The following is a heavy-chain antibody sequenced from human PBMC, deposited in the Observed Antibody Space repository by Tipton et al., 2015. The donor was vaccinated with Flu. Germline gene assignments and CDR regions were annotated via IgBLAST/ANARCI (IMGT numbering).Heavy chain of an antibody. V-gene: IGHV3-33*01. CDR2: IWYDGSNK. CDR3: ARGTTVTTKWYFDL. Sequence: QLVQSGGGVVQPGRSLRLSCAASGFTFSSYAMHWVRQAPGKGLEWVAGIWYDGSNKYYADSAKGRFTISRDNSKNTLFLQMSSLRADDTAVYYCARGTTVTTKWYFDLWGRGTLVTVSS. J-gene: IGHJ2*01. D-gene: IGHD4-17*01. CDR1: GFTFSSYA.